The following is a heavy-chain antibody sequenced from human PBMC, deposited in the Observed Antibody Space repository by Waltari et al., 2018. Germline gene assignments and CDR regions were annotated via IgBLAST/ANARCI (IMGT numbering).Heavy chain of an antibody. Sequence: EVQLVETGGGLIQPGGSLRLSCAASGFTVSSNYMSWVRQAPGKGLEWVSVIYSGGSTYYADSVKGRFTISRDNSKNTLYLQMNSLRAEDTAVYYCAREVTLYYFDYWGQGTLVTVSS. CDR3: AREVTLYYFDY. V-gene: IGHV3-53*02. CDR2: IYSGGST. CDR1: GFTVSSNY. J-gene: IGHJ4*02.